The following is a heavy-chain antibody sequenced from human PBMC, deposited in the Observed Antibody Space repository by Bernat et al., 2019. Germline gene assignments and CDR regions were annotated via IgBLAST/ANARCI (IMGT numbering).Heavy chain of an antibody. CDR1: GFTFSSYG. J-gene: IGHJ6*02. V-gene: IGHV3-30*18. D-gene: IGHD3-9*01. Sequence: QVQLVESGGGVVQPGRSLRLSCAASGFTFSSYGMHWVRQAPGKGLEWVAVISYDGSNKYYADSVKGRFTISRDNSKNTLYLQMNSLRAEDTAVYYCAKDKTHVLRYFDWLRGDGMDVWGQGTTVTVSS. CDR3: AKDKTHVLRYFDWLRGDGMDV. CDR2: ISYDGSNK.